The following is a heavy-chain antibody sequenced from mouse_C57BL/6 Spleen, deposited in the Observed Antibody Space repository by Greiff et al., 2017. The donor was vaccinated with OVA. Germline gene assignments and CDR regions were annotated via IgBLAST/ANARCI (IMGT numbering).Heavy chain of an antibody. V-gene: IGHV1-50*01. CDR2: IDPSDSYT. CDR1: GYTFTSYW. J-gene: IGHJ1*03. Sequence: QVQLQQPGAELVKPGASVKLSCKASGYTFTSYWMQWVKQRPGQGLEWIGEIDPSDSYTNYNQKFKGKATLTVDTSSSTAYMQLSSLTSEDSAVYYCARLEGTYGNPRYFDVWGTGTTVTVSS. D-gene: IGHD2-1*01. CDR3: ARLEGTYGNPRYFDV.